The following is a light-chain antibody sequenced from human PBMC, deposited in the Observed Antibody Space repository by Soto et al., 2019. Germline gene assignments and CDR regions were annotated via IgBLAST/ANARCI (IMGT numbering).Light chain of an antibody. CDR3: RQSYSTPIT. Sequence: DIQMTQSPSSLSASVGDRVTITCRASQSISSYLNWYQQKPGKAPNLLIYATSTLQSGVPSRFSGSGSGTDFTLTISSLQPEDFATYYCRQSYSTPITFGQGTRLQIK. V-gene: IGKV1-39*01. CDR1: QSISSY. J-gene: IGKJ5*01. CDR2: ATS.